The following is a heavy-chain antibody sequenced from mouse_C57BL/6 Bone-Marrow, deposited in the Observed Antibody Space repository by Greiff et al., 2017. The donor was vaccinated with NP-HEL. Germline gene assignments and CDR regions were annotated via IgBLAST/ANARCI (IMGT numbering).Heavy chain of an antibody. CDR2: ISYDGSN. CDR1: GYSITSGYY. V-gene: IGHV3-6*01. CDR3: ARVYYSKGDYFDD. D-gene: IGHD2-5*01. J-gene: IGHJ2*01. Sequence: EVKLQESGPGLVKPSQSLSLTCSVTGYSITSGYYWNWIRQFPGNKLEWMGYISYDGSNNYNPSLKNRISITRDTSKNQFFLKLNSVTTEDTATYYCARVYYSKGDYFDDWGQGTTLTVSS.